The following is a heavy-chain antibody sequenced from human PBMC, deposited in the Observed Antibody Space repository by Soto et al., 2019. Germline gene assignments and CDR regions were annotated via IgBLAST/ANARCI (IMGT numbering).Heavy chain of an antibody. J-gene: IGHJ4*02. CDR3: AKDRGGDCPDNSCYFGADY. Sequence: GGSLRLSCVGSGFTFSSYGMHWVRRAPGKGLECVAVISDTGSSHYYAASVEGRFTISRENSKNTLSLHMDRLRVEDTAVYYCAKDRGGDCPDNSCYFGADYWGQGTPVTVSS. D-gene: IGHD2-2*01. V-gene: IGHV3-30*18. CDR1: GFTFSSYG. CDR2: ISDTGSSH.